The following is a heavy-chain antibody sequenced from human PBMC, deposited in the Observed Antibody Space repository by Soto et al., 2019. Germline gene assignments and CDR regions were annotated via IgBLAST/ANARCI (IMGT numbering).Heavy chain of an antibody. CDR2: MSYDGRNK. D-gene: IGHD2-2*01. J-gene: IGHJ4*02. CDR1: GFTFSNYA. Sequence: QVQLVESGGGVVQPGGSLRLSCAASGFTFSNYAMHWVRLAPGTGLEWVAGMSYDGRNKFSADSVKGRFTISRDNSQNTLYLQMNRLRPEDTAVYYCAKETSRFAVPPALDYWGQGTLVTVS. V-gene: IGHV3-30*18. CDR3: AKETSRFAVPPALDY.